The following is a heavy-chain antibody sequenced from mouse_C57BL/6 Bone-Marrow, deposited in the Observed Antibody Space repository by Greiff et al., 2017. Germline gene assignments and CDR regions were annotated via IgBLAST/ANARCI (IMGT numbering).Heavy chain of an antibody. CDR1: GYTFTSYW. J-gene: IGHJ1*03. V-gene: IGHV1-50*01. CDR3: ARCYGSSDWYFDV. Sequence: QVQLQQPGAELVKPGASVKLSCKASGYTFTSYWMQWVKQRPGQGLEWIGEIDPSDSYTNYNQKFKGKATLTVDTSSSTAYMQLSSLTSEDSAVYYCARCYGSSDWYFDVWGTGTTVTVSS. CDR2: IDPSDSYT. D-gene: IGHD1-1*01.